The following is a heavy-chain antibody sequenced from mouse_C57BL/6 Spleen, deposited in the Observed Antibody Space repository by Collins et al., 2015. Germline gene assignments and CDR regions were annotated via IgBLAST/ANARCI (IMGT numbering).Heavy chain of an antibody. CDR2: ISYSGST. CDR3: ARRKVSYFDY. J-gene: IGHJ2*01. Sequence: DVQLQESGPGLVKPSQSLSLTCTVTGYSITSDYAWNWIRQFPGNKLEWMGYISYSGSTSYNPSLKSRISITRDTSKNQFFLQLNSVTTEDTATYYCARRKVSYFDYWGQGTTLTVSS. V-gene: IGHV3-2*02. CDR1: GYSITSDYA. D-gene: IGHD1-3*01.